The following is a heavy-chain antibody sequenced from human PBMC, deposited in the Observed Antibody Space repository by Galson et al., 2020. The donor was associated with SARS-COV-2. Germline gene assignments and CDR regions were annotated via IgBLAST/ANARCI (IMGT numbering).Heavy chain of an antibody. D-gene: IGHD4-17*01. J-gene: IGHJ6*03. CDR1: GGSISSGGYS. Sequence: SETLSLTCAVSGGSISSGGYSWSWIRQPPGKGLEWLGYIYYSGSTYYNPSLKSRVTISVDTSKNQFSLKLSSVTAADTAVYYCARRIYGPYYYYRDVWGKGTTGTISS. V-gene: IGHV4-30-4*07. CDR3: ARRIYGPYYYYRDV. CDR2: IYYSGST.